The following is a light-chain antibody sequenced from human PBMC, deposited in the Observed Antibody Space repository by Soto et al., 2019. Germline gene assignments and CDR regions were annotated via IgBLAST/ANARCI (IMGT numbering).Light chain of an antibody. CDR3: ETWYSNTHKV. CDR2: LDRSGSY. V-gene: IGLV4-60*02. J-gene: IGLJ3*02. CDR1: SGHSTYI. Sequence: QSVLTQSSSASASLGSSVKLTCILSSGHSTYIIAWHQQQPGKAPRFLMTLDRSGSYNRGSGVPDRLSGASSGADRYLTISNLQFEDEGDYYCETWYSNTHKVFGGGTTLTVL.